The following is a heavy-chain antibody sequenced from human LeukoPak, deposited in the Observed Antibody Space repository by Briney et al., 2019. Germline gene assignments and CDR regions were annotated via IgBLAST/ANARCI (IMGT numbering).Heavy chain of an antibody. CDR2: ISGSGGST. CDR1: GFTFSSYA. D-gene: IGHD6-13*01. J-gene: IGHJ4*02. CDR3: AKDLVRYSSSWYLDY. V-gene: IGHV3-23*01. Sequence: GGSLRLSCAASGFTFSSYAMSWVRQAPGKGLEWVSAISGSGGSTYYADSVKGRFTISRDNSKNTLYLQMNSLRAEDTAVYYCAKDLVRYSSSWYLDYWGQGTLVTVSS.